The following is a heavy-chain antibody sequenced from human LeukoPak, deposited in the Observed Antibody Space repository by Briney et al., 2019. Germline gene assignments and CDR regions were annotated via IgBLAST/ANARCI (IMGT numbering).Heavy chain of an antibody. J-gene: IGHJ4*02. Sequence: GGSLRLSCAASGFTFSNYGIHWVRQAPGRGLEWVAVIWSDGINKYYVDSVKGRFTISRDNSKNTLYLQMNSLRADDTAVYYCARSTYSSSSYYFDYWGQGSLVTVSS. CDR1: GFTFSNYG. D-gene: IGHD6-13*01. V-gene: IGHV3-33*01. CDR3: ARSTYSSSSYYFDY. CDR2: IWSDGINK.